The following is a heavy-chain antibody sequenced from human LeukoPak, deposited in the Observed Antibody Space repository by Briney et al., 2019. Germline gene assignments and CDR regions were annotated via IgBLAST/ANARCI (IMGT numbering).Heavy chain of an antibody. D-gene: IGHD5-24*01. Sequence: PSETLSLTCTVSGGSISSYYWSWIRQPAGKGLEWIGRIYTSGSTNYNPSLKSRVTISVDRSKKLFSLSLSSMTAADTAVYYCARHESKDGYRGFDYWGQGTLVTVSS. CDR2: IYTSGST. J-gene: IGHJ4*02. CDR3: ARHESKDGYRGFDY. V-gene: IGHV4-4*07. CDR1: GGSISSYY.